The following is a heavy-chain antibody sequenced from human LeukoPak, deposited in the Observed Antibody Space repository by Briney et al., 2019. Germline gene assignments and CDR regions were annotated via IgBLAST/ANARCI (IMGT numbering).Heavy chain of an antibody. V-gene: IGHV4-34*01. D-gene: IGHD3-10*01. CDR2: INHSGST. J-gene: IGHJ3*02. CDR3: ARAAGSGTYRDAFDI. Sequence: SETLSLTCAVYGGYFSGYHWKWVRQPPAKGLEWLGGINHSGSTYYNPSLESRVTISVDTSKKHFSLKLRTVTAADTAVYYCARAAGSGTYRDAFDIWGQGTMVTVSS. CDR1: GGYFSGYH.